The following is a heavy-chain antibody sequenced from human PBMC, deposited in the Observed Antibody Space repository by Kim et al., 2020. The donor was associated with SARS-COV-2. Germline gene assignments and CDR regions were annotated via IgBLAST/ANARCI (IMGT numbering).Heavy chain of an antibody. J-gene: IGHJ3*02. Sequence: VKGRFTISRGNSKNTLYLQMNSLRAEDTAVYYCARGLHDSSGYFVDAFDIWGQGTMVTVSS. V-gene: IGHV3-30*01. CDR3: ARGLHDSSGYFVDAFDI. D-gene: IGHD3-22*01.